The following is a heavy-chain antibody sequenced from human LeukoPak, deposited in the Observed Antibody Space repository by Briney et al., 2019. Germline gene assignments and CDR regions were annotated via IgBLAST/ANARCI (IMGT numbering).Heavy chain of an antibody. J-gene: IGHJ4*02. CDR3: AREAMYSYGNNFDY. CDR1: GGSISSYY. D-gene: IGHD5-18*01. CDR2: IYYSGST. Sequence: SETLSLTCTVSGGSISSYYWSWIRQPPGKGLEWIGYIYYSGSTNYNPSLKSRVTISVDTSKNQFSLKLSSVTAADTAVYHCAREAMYSYGNNFDYWGQGTLVAVSS. V-gene: IGHV4-59*01.